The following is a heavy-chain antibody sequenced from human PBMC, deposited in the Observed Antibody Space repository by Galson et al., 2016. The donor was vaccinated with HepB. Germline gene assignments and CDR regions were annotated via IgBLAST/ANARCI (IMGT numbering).Heavy chain of an antibody. CDR1: GFSFSDYG. D-gene: IGHD3-3*01. CDR2: ISYDGSTN. J-gene: IGHJ4*02. V-gene: IGHV3-30*18. Sequence: SLRLSCAASGFSFSDYGMHWVRQAPGKGLEWVAVISYDGSTNYSADSLKGRFTISRDNFENTLYLQMHSLRAEDTAVYYCAKDVFGQVVFWSGHTFDYWGQGILVTVSS. CDR3: AKDVFGQVVFWSGHTFDY.